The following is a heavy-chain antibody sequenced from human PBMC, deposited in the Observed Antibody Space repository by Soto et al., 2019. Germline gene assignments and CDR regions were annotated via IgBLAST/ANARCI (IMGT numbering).Heavy chain of an antibody. J-gene: IGHJ4*02. CDR2: IKSKTDGGTT. D-gene: IGHD1-26*01. V-gene: IGHV3-15*07. CDR1: GFPFSTAW. Sequence: EVQLVESGGGLVKPGGSLRLSCAASGFPFSTAWMNGVRQAPGKGLEWVGRIKSKTDGGTTDYAAPVKGRFTISRDDSKNTLYLQMNSLKTEDTAVYYCTTEGVGATIDYWGQGTLVTVSS. CDR3: TTEGVGATIDY.